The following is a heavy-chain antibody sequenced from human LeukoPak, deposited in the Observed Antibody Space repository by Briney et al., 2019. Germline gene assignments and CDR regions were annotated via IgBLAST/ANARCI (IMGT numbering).Heavy chain of an antibody. CDR1: GYTFSSYA. CDR2: IIPIFGTA. V-gene: IGHV1-69*13. D-gene: IGHD2-2*03. J-gene: IGHJ6*03. Sequence: ASVKVSCKASGYTFSSYAISWVRQAPGQGLEWMGGIIPIFGTANYAQKFQGRVTITADESTSTAYMELSSLRSEDTAVYYCARGGAVDIVVVPAAKIYYYMDVWGKGTTVTVCS. CDR3: ARGGAVDIVVVPAAKIYYYMDV.